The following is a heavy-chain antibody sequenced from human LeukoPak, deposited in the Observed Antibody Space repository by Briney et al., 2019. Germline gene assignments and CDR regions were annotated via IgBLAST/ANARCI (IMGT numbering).Heavy chain of an antibody. CDR1: GGSISSYY. V-gene: IGHV4-59*01. CDR2: IYYSGST. CDR3: ARDRYRSGWNNWFDP. Sequence: SETLSLTCTVSGGSISSYYWSWIRQPPGKGLEWIGYIYYSGSTNYNPSLKSRVTISADTSKNQFSLKLSSVTAADTAVYYCARDRYRSGWNNWFDPWGQGTLVTVSS. J-gene: IGHJ5*02. D-gene: IGHD6-19*01.